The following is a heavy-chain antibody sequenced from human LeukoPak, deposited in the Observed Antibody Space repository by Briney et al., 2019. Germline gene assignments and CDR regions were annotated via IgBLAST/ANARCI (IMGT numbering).Heavy chain of an antibody. CDR2: VKSRSAGETT. CDR1: GFTFGDYA. V-gene: IGHV3-15*01. D-gene: IGHD3-10*01. Sequence: PGGSLRLSCTASGFTFGDYAMSWVRQAPGKGLEWVARVKSRSAGETTDYAAPVKGRFTISRDDSKNTLYLQMNSLKTEDTAVYYCTLIQGWGSGSYYRDFWGQGTLVTVSS. J-gene: IGHJ4*02. CDR3: TLIQGWGSGSYYRDF.